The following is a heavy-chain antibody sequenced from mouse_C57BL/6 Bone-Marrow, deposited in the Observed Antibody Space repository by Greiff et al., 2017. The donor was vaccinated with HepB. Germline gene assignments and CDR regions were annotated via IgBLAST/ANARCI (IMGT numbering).Heavy chain of an antibody. D-gene: IGHD2-1*01. CDR1: GYTFTSYG. CDR3: ARRNHYYAMDY. CDR2: IYPRSGNT. J-gene: IGHJ4*01. V-gene: IGHV1-81*01. Sequence: VQLQESGAELARPGASVKLSCKASGYTFTSYGISWVKQSTGQGLEWIGEIYPRSGNTYYNEKFKGKATLTADKSSSTAYMELRSLTSEDSAVYFCARRNHYYAMDYWGQGTSVTVSS.